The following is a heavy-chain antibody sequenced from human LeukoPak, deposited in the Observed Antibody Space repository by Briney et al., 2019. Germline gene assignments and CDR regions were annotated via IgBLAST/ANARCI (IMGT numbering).Heavy chain of an antibody. V-gene: IGHV3-7*01. J-gene: IGHJ4*02. CDR2: TNPDGSIK. CDR1: GFIFGGYW. CDR3: VSGFLQWLY. D-gene: IGHD3-3*01. Sequence: GGSLRLSCAASGFIFGGYWMSWVRQAPGRGLEWVANTNPDGSIKYYVDSANGRFTISRDNAKNSLYLQMNSLRAEDTAVYYCVSGFLQWLYWGQGTLVTVSS.